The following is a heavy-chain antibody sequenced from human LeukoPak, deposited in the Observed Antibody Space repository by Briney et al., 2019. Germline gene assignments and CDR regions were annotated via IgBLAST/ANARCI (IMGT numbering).Heavy chain of an antibody. CDR2: ISSSGSTI. J-gene: IGHJ6*02. CDR3: ARAGIGYCSGGSCYYYGMDV. CDR1: GFTFSDYY. D-gene: IGHD2-15*01. Sequence: PGGSLRLSCAASGFTFSDYYMSWIRQAPGKGLEWVSYISSSGSTIYYADSVKGRFTISRDNAKNSLYLQMNSLRAEDTAVYYCARAGIGYCSGGSCYYYGMDVWGQGTTVTVSS. V-gene: IGHV3-11*01.